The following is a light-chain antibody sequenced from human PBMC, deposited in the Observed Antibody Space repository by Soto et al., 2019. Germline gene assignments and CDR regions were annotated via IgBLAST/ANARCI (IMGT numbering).Light chain of an antibody. Sequence: QSVLTQPPSVSAAPGQKVTISCSGSSSNIGNNAVSWFQQLPGTAPKLLIYDNDKRPSGIPDRFSGSKSGTSATLGITGLQNGDEADYYCGTWDSSLSGVGFGGGTKLTVL. J-gene: IGLJ2*01. CDR3: GTWDSSLSGVG. CDR1: SSNIGNNA. CDR2: DND. V-gene: IGLV1-51*01.